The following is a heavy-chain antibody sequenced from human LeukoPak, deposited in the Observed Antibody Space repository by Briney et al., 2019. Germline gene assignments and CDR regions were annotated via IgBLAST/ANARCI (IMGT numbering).Heavy chain of an antibody. V-gene: IGHV3-53*01. CDR1: GFTVGSNY. Sequence: GGSLRLSCAASGFTVGSNYMSWVRQGPGKGLEWVALIYNDGGTHYTDSVKGRFTISRDNSKNTLYLQMNSLRAEDAAVYYCAKTGNPPTRDYWGQGTLVTVSS. CDR3: AKTGNPPTRDY. J-gene: IGHJ4*02. D-gene: IGHD1-1*01. CDR2: IYNDGGT.